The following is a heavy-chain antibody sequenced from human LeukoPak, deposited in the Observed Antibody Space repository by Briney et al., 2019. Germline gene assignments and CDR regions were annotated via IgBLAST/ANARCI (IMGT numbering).Heavy chain of an antibody. J-gene: IGHJ4*02. CDR1: GFTFSSYS. CDR2: ISSSSSYI. V-gene: IGHV3-21*01. CDR3: ARVTHFDQVIDY. Sequence: GGSLRLSCAASGFTFSSYSMNWVRQAPGKGLEWVSSISSSSSYIYYADSVKGRFTISRDNAKNSLYLQMNSLRAEDTAVYYCARVTHFDQVIDYWGQGTLVTVSS. D-gene: IGHD3-9*01.